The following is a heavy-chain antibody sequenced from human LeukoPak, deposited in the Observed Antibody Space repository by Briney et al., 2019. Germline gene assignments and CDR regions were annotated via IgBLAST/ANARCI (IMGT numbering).Heavy chain of an antibody. CDR1: GGSISSSSYY. J-gene: IGHJ3*02. D-gene: IGHD6-19*01. V-gene: IGHV4-39*01. Sequence: SETLSLTCTVSGGSISSSSYYWGWIRQPPGKGLEWIGSIYYSGSTYYNPSLKSRVTISVDTSRNQFSLNLNSVTAADTAVFYCARHIPQWLGPDSFDIWGQGTMVTVSS. CDR2: IYYSGST. CDR3: ARHIPQWLGPDSFDI.